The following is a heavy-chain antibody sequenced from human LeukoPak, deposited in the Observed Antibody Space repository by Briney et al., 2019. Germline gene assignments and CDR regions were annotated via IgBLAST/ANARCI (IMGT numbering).Heavy chain of an antibody. J-gene: IGHJ4*02. D-gene: IGHD3-22*01. CDR1: GGTFSSYA. Sequence: SVKVSCKASGGTFSSYAISWVRQAPGQGLEWMGGIIPIFGTANYAQKFQGRVTITADESTNTAYMELSSLRSEDTAVYYCARDERAYYYDSSGYYYPVYWGQGTLVTVSS. CDR2: IIPIFGTA. CDR3: ARDERAYYYDSSGYYYPVY. V-gene: IGHV1-69*13.